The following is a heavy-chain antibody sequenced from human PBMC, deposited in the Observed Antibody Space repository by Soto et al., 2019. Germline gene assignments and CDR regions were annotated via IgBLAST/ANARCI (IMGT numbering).Heavy chain of an antibody. CDR1: GFTFSVHS. J-gene: IGHJ6*02. Sequence: GGSLRLSCAASGFTFSVHSMNWVRRAPGKGLEWVSYISSTSSARYYADSVRGRFTISRDNVKYSLYLQMNSLTDEDTAVYYCARDSDIYYGMDVWGQGTAVTVSS. D-gene: IGHD3-9*01. CDR3: ARDSDIYYGMDV. CDR2: ISSTSSAR. V-gene: IGHV3-48*02.